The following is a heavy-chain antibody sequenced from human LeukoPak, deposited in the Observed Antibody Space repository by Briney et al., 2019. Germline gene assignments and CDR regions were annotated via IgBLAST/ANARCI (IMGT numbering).Heavy chain of an antibody. J-gene: IGHJ3*02. CDR2: IRYDGSNK. D-gene: IGHD2-2*01. CDR3: SSVVVVPAATLGDAFDI. CDR1: GFTFSSYG. V-gene: IGHV3-30*02. Sequence: PGGSLRLSCAASGFTFSSYGVHWVRQAPGKGLEWVAFIRYDGSNKYYADSVKGRFTISRDNSQNTLYLQMNSLRAEDTAVYYCSSVVVVPAATLGDAFDIWGQGTMVTVSS.